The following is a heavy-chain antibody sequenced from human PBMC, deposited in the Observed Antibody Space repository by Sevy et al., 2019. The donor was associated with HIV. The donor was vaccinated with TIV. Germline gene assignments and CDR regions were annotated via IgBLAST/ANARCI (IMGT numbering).Heavy chain of an antibody. V-gene: IGHV4-59*01. CDR3: ARGTTTVGLEY. Sequence: SETLSLTCTVSGGSISSYYWSWIRQPPGKGLEWIGYIYYSGSTNYNPSLKSRVTISVDTSKNQFSLKLSSVTAADTAVYYCARGTTTVGLEYWGQGTLVTVSS. CDR2: IYYSGST. CDR1: GGSISSYY. D-gene: IGHD4-17*01. J-gene: IGHJ4*02.